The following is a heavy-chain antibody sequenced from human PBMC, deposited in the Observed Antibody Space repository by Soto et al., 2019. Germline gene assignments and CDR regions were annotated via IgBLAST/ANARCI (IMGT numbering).Heavy chain of an antibody. J-gene: IGHJ4*02. CDR2: ISNDGSNK. D-gene: IGHD5-18*01. CDR3: AKDHGYTYGWENFCDY. Sequence: QVQLVESGGGVVQPGGSLRLSCAASGFTFSSYGIHWVRQAPGKGLEWVSLISNDGSNKYYADSVKGRFTISRDNSKNTLYLQLNSLRADDTAVYYGAKDHGYTYGWENFCDYWRQGTLVAVSS. CDR1: GFTFSSYG. V-gene: IGHV3-30*18.